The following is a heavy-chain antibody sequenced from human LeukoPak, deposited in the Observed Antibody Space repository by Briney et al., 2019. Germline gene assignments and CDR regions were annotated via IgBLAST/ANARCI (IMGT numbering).Heavy chain of an antibody. J-gene: IGHJ4*02. V-gene: IGHV4-59*01. CDR2: IYYSGST. Sequence: SETLSLTCTVSGGSISSYYWSWIRQPPGKGLEWVGYIYYSGSTNYNPSLKSRVAISVDTSKNQFSLKLSSVTAADTAVYYCARAGFSSGFYYLDYWGQGTVVTVTS. D-gene: IGHD3-22*01. CDR1: GGSISSYY. CDR3: ARAGFSSGFYYLDY.